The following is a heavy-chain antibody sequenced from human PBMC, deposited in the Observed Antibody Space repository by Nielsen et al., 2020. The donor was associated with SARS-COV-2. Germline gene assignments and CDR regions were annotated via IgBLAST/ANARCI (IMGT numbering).Heavy chain of an antibody. CDR1: GFTFDDYA. J-gene: IGHJ6*02. CDR3: AKDTPREQWLVLYYGMDV. V-gene: IGHV3-43*02. CDR2: ISGDGGST. D-gene: IGHD6-19*01. Sequence: GESLKISCAASGFTFDDYAMHWVRQAPGKGLEWVSLISGDGGSTYYADSVKGRFTISRDNSKNSLYLQMNSLRTEDTALYYCAKDTPREQWLVLYYGMDVWGQGTTVTVSS.